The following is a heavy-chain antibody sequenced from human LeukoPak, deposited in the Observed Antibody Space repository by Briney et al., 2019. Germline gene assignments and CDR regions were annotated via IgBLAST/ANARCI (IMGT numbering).Heavy chain of an antibody. CDR2: INWNGGST. D-gene: IGHD3-3*01. J-gene: IGHJ3*02. CDR3: ARALYYDFWSGSPDDAFDI. Sequence: GGSLRLSCAASGFTFDDYGMSWVRQAPGKGLEWVSGINWNGGSTGYADSVKGRFTISRDNAKNSLYLQMNSLRAEDTALYHCARALYYDFWSGSPDDAFDIWGQGTMVTVSS. V-gene: IGHV3-20*01. CDR1: GFTFDDYG.